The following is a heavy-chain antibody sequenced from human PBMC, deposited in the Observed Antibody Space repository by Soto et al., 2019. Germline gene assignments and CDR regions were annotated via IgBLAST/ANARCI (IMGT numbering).Heavy chain of an antibody. D-gene: IGHD1-26*01. CDR2: IYHSGST. CDR3: ARGIEAPHPPTKFDY. Sequence: SETMSLTSTVSGGSISSYYWSWIRQPPGKGLEWIGEIYHSGSTNYNPSLKSRVTISVDTSKNQFSLKLSSVTAADTAVYYCARGIEAPHPPTKFDYWGQGTLVPVSS. V-gene: IGHV4-59*12. CDR1: GGSISSYY. J-gene: IGHJ4*02.